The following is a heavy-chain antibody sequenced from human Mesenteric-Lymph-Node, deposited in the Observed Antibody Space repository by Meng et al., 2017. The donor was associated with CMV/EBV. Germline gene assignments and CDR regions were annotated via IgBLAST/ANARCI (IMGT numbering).Heavy chain of an antibody. Sequence: GGSLRLSCAASGFTFSNAWMSWVRQAPGKGLEWVGRIKSKTDGGTTDYAAPVKGRFTISRDDSKNTLYLQMNSLKTEDTAVYYCARDLVAGCSSTSCYEPGALYYYYGMDVWGQGTTVTVSS. V-gene: IGHV3-15*01. CDR1: GFTFSNAW. J-gene: IGHJ6*02. D-gene: IGHD2-2*01. CDR2: IKSKTDGGTT. CDR3: ARDLVAGCSSTSCYEPGALYYYYGMDV.